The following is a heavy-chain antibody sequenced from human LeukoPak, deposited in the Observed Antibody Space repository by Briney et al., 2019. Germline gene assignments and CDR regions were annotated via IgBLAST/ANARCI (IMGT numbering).Heavy chain of an antibody. CDR3: SKDIELFMS. D-gene: IGHD1-26*01. Sequence: WGTLRLSCAASGFTFSSYAMSWVRQAPGKGLEWVSGLSNGGRSTFYAASVKGRFTISGDHSNSTLFLQMDNLRVEDTATYYCSKDIELFMSWGQGTLVIVSS. V-gene: IGHV3-23*01. CDR1: GFTFSSYA. J-gene: IGHJ5*02. CDR2: LSNGGRST.